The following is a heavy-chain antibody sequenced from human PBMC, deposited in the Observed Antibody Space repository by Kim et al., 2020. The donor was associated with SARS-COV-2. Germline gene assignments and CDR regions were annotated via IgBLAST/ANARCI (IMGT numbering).Heavy chain of an antibody. Sequence: SVKVSCKASGGTFSSYAISWVRQAPGQGLEWMGGIIPIFGTANYAQKFQGRVTITADESTSTAYMELSSLRSEDTAVYYCARPSSVVVPAAILPGGYYGMDVWGQGTTVTVSS. CDR1: GGTFSSYA. D-gene: IGHD2-2*01. CDR3: ARPSSVVVPAAILPGGYYGMDV. J-gene: IGHJ6*02. V-gene: IGHV1-69*13. CDR2: IIPIFGTA.